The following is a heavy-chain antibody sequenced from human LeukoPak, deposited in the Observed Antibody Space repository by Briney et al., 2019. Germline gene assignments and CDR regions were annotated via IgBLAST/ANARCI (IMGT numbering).Heavy chain of an antibody. Sequence: GASVKVSCKASGYTFTSYDINWVRQAPGQGLEWMGIINPSGGSTSYAQKFQGRVTMTRDMSTSTVYMELSSLRSEDTAVYYCARVTSLYGSGSHFHPFDPWGQGTLVTVSS. CDR1: GYTFTSYD. V-gene: IGHV1-46*01. D-gene: IGHD3-10*01. J-gene: IGHJ5*02. CDR2: INPSGGST. CDR3: ARVTSLYGSGSHFHPFDP.